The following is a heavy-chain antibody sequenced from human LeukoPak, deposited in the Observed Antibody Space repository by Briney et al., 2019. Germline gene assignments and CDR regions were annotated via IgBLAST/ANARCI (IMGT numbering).Heavy chain of an antibody. CDR3: ARTTMVTGKMDV. V-gene: IGHV4-39*07. CDR1: GGSISSSSYY. D-gene: IGHD3-10*01. J-gene: IGHJ6*04. Sequence: SETLSLTCTVSGGSISSSSYYWGWIRQPPGKGLEWIGGIYYSGSTYYNPSLKSRVTISVDTSKTQFSLKLSSVTAADTAVYYCARTTMVTGKMDVWGKGTTVTISS. CDR2: IYYSGST.